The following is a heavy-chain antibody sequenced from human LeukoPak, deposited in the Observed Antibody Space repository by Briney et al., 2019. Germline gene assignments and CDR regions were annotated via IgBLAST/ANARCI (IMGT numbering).Heavy chain of an antibody. Sequence: SETLSLTCAVYGGSFSGYYWSWIRQPPGKGLEWIGEINHSGSTNYNPSLKSRVTISVDTSKNQFSLKLSSVTAADTAVYYCARAPPVVTPSGYYFDYWGQGTLVTVSS. J-gene: IGHJ4*02. CDR2: INHSGST. D-gene: IGHD4-23*01. V-gene: IGHV4-34*01. CDR1: GGSFSGYY. CDR3: ARAPPVVTPSGYYFDY.